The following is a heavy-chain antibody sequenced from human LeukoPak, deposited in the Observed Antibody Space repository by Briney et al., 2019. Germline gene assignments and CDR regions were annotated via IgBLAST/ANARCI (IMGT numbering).Heavy chain of an antibody. V-gene: IGHV5-51*01. D-gene: IGHD2-2*01. Sequence: GESLKISCKGSGYSFTNYWIGWVRQMPGKGLEWMGIIYPGDSPTRYSPSFQGQVIISLDKSISTAYLQWSSLKASDTAMYYCARRPYCSSTTCFGSAYMDVWGKGTTVTVSS. CDR1: GYSFTNYW. CDR2: IYPGDSPT. CDR3: ARRPYCSSTTCFGSAYMDV. J-gene: IGHJ6*03.